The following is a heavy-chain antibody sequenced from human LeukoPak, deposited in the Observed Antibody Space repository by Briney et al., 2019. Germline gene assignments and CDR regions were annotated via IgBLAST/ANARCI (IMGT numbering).Heavy chain of an antibody. V-gene: IGHV1-18*01. CDR1: GYTFTSYG. D-gene: IGHD2-15*01. CDR3: ARGGYPDAFDI. J-gene: IGHJ3*02. Sequence: AAVKVSCKASGYTFTSYGINGVGQAPGQGGEGMGWISAYNGKTNYAQKLRGRVTMTTETYTNKAYMELRSLRSDATAVYYCARGGYPDAFDIWGQGTMVTVSS. CDR2: ISAYNGKT.